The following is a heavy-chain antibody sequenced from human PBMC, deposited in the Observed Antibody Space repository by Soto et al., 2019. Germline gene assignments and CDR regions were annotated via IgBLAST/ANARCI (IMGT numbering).Heavy chain of an antibody. J-gene: IGHJ4*02. CDR1: GYSFISYW. CDR2: VYPGDSDI. V-gene: IGHV5-51*01. D-gene: IGHD3-9*01. Sequence: GESLKISCKGSGYSFISYWIGWVRQMPGKGLEWMGIVYPGDSDIRYSPSFQGQVTISADKSISTAYLQWSSLKASDTAMYYCARLQDDILTGYQPTCFDFWGQGTLVTVSS. CDR3: ARLQDDILTGYQPTCFDF.